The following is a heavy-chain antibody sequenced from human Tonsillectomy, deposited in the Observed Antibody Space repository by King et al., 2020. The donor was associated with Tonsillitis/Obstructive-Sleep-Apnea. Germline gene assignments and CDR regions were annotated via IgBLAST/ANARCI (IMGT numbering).Heavy chain of an antibody. CDR2: IXPDDSDT. CDR3: AGLXXSXXWXXX. J-gene: IGHJ5*02. CDR1: GYRFTSDW. Sequence: QLVEXGAEVKKPGESLTISCKHSGYRFTSDWIGWVRQMPGKXLEWXGIIXPDDSDTRYXPSFXGQXTIXXDKSIXTPYLHWSSLKASATAMYFCAGLXXSXXWXXXWGXXXXVTXSS. V-gene: IGHV5-51*03.